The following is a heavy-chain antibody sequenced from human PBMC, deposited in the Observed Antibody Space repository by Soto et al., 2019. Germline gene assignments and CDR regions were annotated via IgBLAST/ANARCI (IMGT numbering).Heavy chain of an antibody. CDR3: ARDCTNGVCYLWHVYYYYGMDV. J-gene: IGHJ6*02. Sequence: GASVKVSCKASGYTFTSYGISWVRQAPGQGLEWMGWISAYNGNTNYAQKLQGRVTMTTDTSTSTAYMELRSLRSDDTAVYYCARDCTNGVCYLWHVYYYYGMDVWGQGXTVTVYS. CDR1: GYTFTSYG. V-gene: IGHV1-18*04. CDR2: ISAYNGNT. D-gene: IGHD2-8*01.